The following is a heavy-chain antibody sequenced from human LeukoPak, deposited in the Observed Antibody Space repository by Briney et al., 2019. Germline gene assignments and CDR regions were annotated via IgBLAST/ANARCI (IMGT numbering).Heavy chain of an antibody. CDR2: IYHSGST. V-gene: IGHV4-30-2*02. D-gene: IGHD3-10*01. CDR1: GGSISSGGYY. Sequence: SETLSLTCTVSGGSISSGGYYWSWIRQPPGKGLEWIGYIYHSGSTYYNPSLKSRVTISVDTSKNQFSLKLSSVTAADTAVYYCARAYYYGSGSYAFDIWGQGTMVTVSS. J-gene: IGHJ3*02. CDR3: ARAYYYGSGSYAFDI.